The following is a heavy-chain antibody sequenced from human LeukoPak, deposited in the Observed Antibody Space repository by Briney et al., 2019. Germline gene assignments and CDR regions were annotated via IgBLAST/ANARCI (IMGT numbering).Heavy chain of an antibody. J-gene: IGHJ4*02. CDR2: IYYSGST. Sequence: SETLSLTCTVSGGSISSYYWSWIRQPPGKGQEWIGYIYYSGSTNYNPSLKSRVTISVDTSKNQFSLKLSSVTAADTAVYYCAGTYYYDSSGYYHYSLWGQGTLVTVSS. V-gene: IGHV4-59*01. D-gene: IGHD3-22*01. CDR1: GGSISSYY. CDR3: AGTYYYDSSGYYHYSL.